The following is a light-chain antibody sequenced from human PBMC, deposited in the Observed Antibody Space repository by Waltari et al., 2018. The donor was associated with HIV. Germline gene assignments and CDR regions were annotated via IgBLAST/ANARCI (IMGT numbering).Light chain of an antibody. J-gene: IGKJ4*01. Sequence: DIVMTQPPDHLAVSLGERATINCRSSQSALYSSNNQYLLAWYQQKPGQPPKLLIYWASTRESGVPDRFSGSGSGTDFTLTISSLQAEDVAVYYCQQYYSTPLTFGGGTKVEIK. CDR1: QSALYSSNNQYL. CDR2: WAS. V-gene: IGKV4-1*01. CDR3: QQYYSTPLT.